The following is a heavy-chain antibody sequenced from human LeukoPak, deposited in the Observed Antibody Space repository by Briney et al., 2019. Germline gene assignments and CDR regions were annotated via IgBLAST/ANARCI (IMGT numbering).Heavy chain of an antibody. CDR1: GRSISSYY. V-gene: IGHV4-59*08. CDR3: ARHSTSIDY. Sequence: SETLSLTCSVSGRSISSYYWSWIRQPPGKGLEWIGYIYYSGSTNYNPSLKSRVTISVDTSNNQFSLKLSSVTAADTAVYYCARHSTSIDYWGQGTLVTVSS. CDR2: IYYSGST. J-gene: IGHJ4*02.